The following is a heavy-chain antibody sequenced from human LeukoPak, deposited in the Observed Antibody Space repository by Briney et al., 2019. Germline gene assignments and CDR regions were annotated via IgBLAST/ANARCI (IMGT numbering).Heavy chain of an antibody. CDR3: ARGQEYFDS. V-gene: IGHV1-69*02. CDR2: IIPILGIA. Sequence: SVKASCKASGGTFSSYTISWVRQAPGQGLEWMGRIIPILGIANYPQKFQGRVTITADKSTSTAYMELSSLRSEDTALYYCARGQEYFDSWGQGTLVTVSS. J-gene: IGHJ4*02. CDR1: GGTFSSYT.